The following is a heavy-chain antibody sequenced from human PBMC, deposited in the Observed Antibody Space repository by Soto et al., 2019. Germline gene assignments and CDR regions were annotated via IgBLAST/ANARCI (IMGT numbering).Heavy chain of an antibody. J-gene: IGHJ4*02. CDR2: IYPGDSDT. CDR3: ARLYYYDSSGYYEDCHFDY. V-gene: IGHV5-51*01. Sequence: PGESLKISCKGSGYSFTSYWIGWVRQMPGKGLEWMGIIYPGDSDTRYSPSFQGQVTISADKSISTAYLQMNSLRAEDTAVYYCARLYYYDSSGYYEDCHFDYWGQGTLVTVSS. CDR1: GYSFTSYW. D-gene: IGHD3-22*01.